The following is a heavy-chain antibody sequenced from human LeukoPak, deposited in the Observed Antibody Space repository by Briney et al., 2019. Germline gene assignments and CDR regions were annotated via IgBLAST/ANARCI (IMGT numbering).Heavy chain of an antibody. Sequence: SETLSLTCTVSGGSINNYYWSWIRQPPGKGLEWIGYIYYSGSTNYNPSLKSRVTISVDTSKNQFSLRLSSVTAADTAVYYCARVGPYYYGSGSYYGFDYWGQGTLVTVSS. D-gene: IGHD3-10*01. CDR3: ARVGPYYYGSGSYYGFDY. CDR1: GGSINNYY. CDR2: IYYSGST. J-gene: IGHJ4*02. V-gene: IGHV4-59*12.